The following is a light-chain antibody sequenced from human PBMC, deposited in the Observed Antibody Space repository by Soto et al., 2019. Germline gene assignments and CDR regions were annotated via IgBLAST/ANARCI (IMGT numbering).Light chain of an antibody. CDR1: SSDVGGYNY. Sequence: QSALTQPASVSGSPGQSITISCTGTSSDVGGYNYVSWYQQHPGKAPKLMIYDVSNRPSGVSNRFSGSKSGNTASLTISGLQAEDEADYYCSSYTSSSTLLYVFGTGTKGTV. V-gene: IGLV2-14*01. CDR2: DVS. CDR3: SSYTSSSTLLYV. J-gene: IGLJ1*01.